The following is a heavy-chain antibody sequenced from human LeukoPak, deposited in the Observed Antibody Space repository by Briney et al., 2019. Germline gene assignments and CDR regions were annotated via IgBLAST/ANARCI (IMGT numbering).Heavy chain of an antibody. CDR2: IWYDGSNK. CDR3: ARDRYCSSTSCWGGWFDP. J-gene: IGHJ5*02. D-gene: IGHD2-2*01. CDR1: GFTFSSYG. V-gene: IGHV3-33*01. Sequence: GGSLRLSCAASGFTFSSYGMHWVRQAPGKGLEWVAVIWYDGSNKYYADSVKGRFTISRDNSKNTLYLQVNSLRAEDTAVYYCARDRYCSSTSCWGGWFDPWGQGTLVTVSS.